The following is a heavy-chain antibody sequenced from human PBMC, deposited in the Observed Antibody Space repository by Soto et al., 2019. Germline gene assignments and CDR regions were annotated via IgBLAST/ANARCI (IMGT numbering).Heavy chain of an antibody. Sequence: QVQLVQSGAEVKRPGASVKVSCEASGYTFTTYDINWVRQASGQGLEWMGCVNPSSGNTVYAQKFHGRVTMTRDTSISTAYMELSSLKSDDTAIYYCARASMYIWNDHWGLGTLVTVSS. J-gene: IGHJ5*02. CDR2: VNPSSGNT. CDR3: ARASMYIWNDH. V-gene: IGHV1-8*01. CDR1: GYTFTTYD. D-gene: IGHD1-20*01.